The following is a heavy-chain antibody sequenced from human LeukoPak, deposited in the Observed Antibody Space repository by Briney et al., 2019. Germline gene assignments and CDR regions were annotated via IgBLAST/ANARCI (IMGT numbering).Heavy chain of an antibody. D-gene: IGHD5-24*01. J-gene: IGHJ6*03. CDR3: ARESNSYMDV. CDR2: IYYSGST. V-gene: IGHV4-59*11. Sequence: SEPLSLTCTVSGGSISSHYWSWIRQPPAKGLEWIGYIYYSGSTNYNPSLKSRVTISVDTSKNQFSLKLSSVTAAGTAVYYCARESNSYMDVWGKGTTVTVSS. CDR1: GGSISSHY.